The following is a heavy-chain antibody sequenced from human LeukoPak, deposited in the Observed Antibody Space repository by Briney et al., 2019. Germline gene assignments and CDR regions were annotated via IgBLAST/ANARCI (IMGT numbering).Heavy chain of an antibody. V-gene: IGHV4-59*01. Sequence: PSETLSLICTVSGGSISNCYWSWIRQPPGKGLEWIGYISYIGSTKYNPSLKSRVTISEDTSKKQLSLKLSSVTAADTAVYYCAGSNHDYMDVWGTGTTVTVSS. CDR3: AGSNHDYMDV. D-gene: IGHD1-14*01. CDR2: ISYIGST. J-gene: IGHJ6*03. CDR1: GGSISNCY.